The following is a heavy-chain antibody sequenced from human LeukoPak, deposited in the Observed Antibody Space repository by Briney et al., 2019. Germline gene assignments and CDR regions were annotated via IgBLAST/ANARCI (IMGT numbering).Heavy chain of an antibody. CDR1: GFTFSSYS. V-gene: IGHV3-48*02. CDR2: ISSSSSTI. J-gene: IGHJ4*02. D-gene: IGHD3-22*01. Sequence: PGGSLRLSCAASGFTFSSYSMNWVRQAPGKGLEWVSYISSSSSTIYYADSVKGRFTISRDNAKNSLYLQMNSLRDEDTAVYYCARDPPAYDSSGYYYRGVWYFDHWGQGTLVTVSS. CDR3: ARDPPAYDSSGYYYRGVWYFDH.